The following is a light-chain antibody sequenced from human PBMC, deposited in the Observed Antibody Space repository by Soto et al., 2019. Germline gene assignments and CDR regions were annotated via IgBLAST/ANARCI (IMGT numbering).Light chain of an antibody. CDR1: RGIRNF. J-gene: IGKJ3*01. Sequence: DIQMTQCPSSLSASVGDRITITCRANRGIRNFLAWYQQKPGKVPELLIYSASTLQLGVPSRFSGSGSGTDFTLTINSLQPEDVATHYCQKYDSAPFTFGPGTKVDIK. CDR3: QKYDSAPFT. V-gene: IGKV1-27*01. CDR2: SAS.